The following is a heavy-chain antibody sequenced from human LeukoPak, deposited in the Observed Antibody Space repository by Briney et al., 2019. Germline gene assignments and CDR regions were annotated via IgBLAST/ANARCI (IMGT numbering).Heavy chain of an antibody. V-gene: IGHV1-46*01. CDR3: ARDMEQQLAPFDY. CDR2: IDPSGGIT. CDR1: GYIFTSFY. D-gene: IGHD6-13*01. Sequence: ASVKVSCKASGYIFTSFYIHWVRQVPGQGLEWMGIIDPSGGITTYSQKFQGGVIMTADTSTNTVYLELSSLKSEDTAVYYCARDMEQQLAPFDYWGQGTLVTVSS. J-gene: IGHJ4*02.